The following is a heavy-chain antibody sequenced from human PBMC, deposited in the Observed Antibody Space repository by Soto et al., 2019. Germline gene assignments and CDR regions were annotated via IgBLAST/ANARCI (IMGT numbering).Heavy chain of an antibody. Sequence: PSETLSLTCTVSGGSISNGDYCWSWIRQPPGKGLEWIGYIYYSGSTYYNPSLKSRVTISVDTSKNQFSLKLSSVTAADTAVYYRARGSLALSHWGQGTLVTVSS. J-gene: IGHJ4*02. V-gene: IGHV4-30-4*01. CDR3: ARGSLALSH. CDR1: GGSISNGDYC. CDR2: IYYSGST.